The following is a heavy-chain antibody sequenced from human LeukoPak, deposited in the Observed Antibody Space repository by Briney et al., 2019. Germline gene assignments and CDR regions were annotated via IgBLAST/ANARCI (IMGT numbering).Heavy chain of an antibody. V-gene: IGHV3-11*01. Sequence: GGSLRLSCAASGFTFSDYYMSWIRQAPGKGLEWVSYISTSGSTIYYADSVKGRFTISRDNAKNSLYLQMNSLRAEDTAVYYCAKDRRGYCSGGSCYYNFDYWGQGTLVTVSA. CDR2: ISTSGSTI. J-gene: IGHJ4*02. CDR1: GFTFSDYY. D-gene: IGHD2-15*01. CDR3: AKDRRGYCSGGSCYYNFDY.